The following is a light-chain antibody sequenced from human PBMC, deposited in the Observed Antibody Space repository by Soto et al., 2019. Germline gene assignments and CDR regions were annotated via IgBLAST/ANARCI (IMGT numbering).Light chain of an antibody. V-gene: IGLV2-8*01. CDR3: SSYAGSTVV. J-gene: IGLJ2*01. CDR1: SSDVGAYNY. Sequence: QSALTQPPSASGSPGQSVTISCTGTSSDVGAYNYVSWYQQHPGKAPKLMIYEVSQRPSGVPDRFSASKSGNTASLTVSGLQAEDEADYYCSSYAGSTVVFGGGTKLTVL. CDR2: EVS.